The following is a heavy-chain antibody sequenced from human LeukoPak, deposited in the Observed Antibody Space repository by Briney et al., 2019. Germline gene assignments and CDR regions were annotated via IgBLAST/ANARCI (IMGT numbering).Heavy chain of an antibody. CDR2: ITAYNGNT. D-gene: IGHD3-10*01. CDR3: ARVGDFYYYGSGSYRSWFDR. V-gene: IGHV1-18*01. CDR1: GYTFTIYG. Sequence: GASVKVSCKASGYTFTIYGISWVRQAPGQGLERMGWITAYNGNTNYAQKLQGRVTMPTDTSTSTAYMELRSLRSEDTAVYYCARVGDFYYYGSGSYRSWFDRWGQGTLVTVSS. J-gene: IGHJ5*02.